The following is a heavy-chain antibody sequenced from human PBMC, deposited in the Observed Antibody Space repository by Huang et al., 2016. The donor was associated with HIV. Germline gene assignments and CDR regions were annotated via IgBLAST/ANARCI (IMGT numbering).Heavy chain of an antibody. D-gene: IGHD4-17*01. V-gene: IGHV3-49*03. CDR3: SPSGDDYFYFYMDV. Sequence: QLVESGGDSVQSGRSLRLSCRGSGFIFNDFAINWFRQSPGKGREWIGCVRSKGFGGASKSAPSVKDRFTVSRDEAKNVAFLQMDNLQVDDTAIYYCSPSGDDYFYFYMDVWGNGTTVIVS. CDR2: VRSKGFGGAS. CDR1: GFIFNDFA. J-gene: IGHJ6*03.